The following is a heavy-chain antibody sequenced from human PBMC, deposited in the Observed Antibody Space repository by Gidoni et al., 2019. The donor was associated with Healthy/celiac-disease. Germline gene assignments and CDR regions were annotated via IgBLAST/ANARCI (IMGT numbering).Heavy chain of an antibody. CDR1: GGSFSGYY. D-gene: IGHD1-26*01. V-gene: IGHV4-34*01. CDR2: INHSGST. J-gene: IGHJ6*02. CDR3: ARSKTQGGGFGMDV. Sequence: QVQLQQWGAGLLKPSETLSFTCAVYGGSFSGYYWSWIRQPPVKGLEWIGEINHSGSTNYNPSLKSRVTISVDTSKNQFSLKLSAVTAADTAVYYCARSKTQGGGFGMDVWGQGTTVTVSS.